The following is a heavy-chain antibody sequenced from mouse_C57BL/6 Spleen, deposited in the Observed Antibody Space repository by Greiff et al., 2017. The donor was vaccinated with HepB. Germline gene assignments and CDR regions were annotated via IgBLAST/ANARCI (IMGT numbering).Heavy chain of an antibody. CDR1: GYTFTSYW. D-gene: IGHD1-1*01. Sequence: QVQLQQPGTELVKPGASVKLSCKASGYTFTSYWMHWVKQRPGQGLEWIGNINPSNGGTNYNEKFKSKATLTVDKSSSTAYMQLSSLTSEDSAVYDCARGATVVAHYYAMDYWGQGTSVTVSS. CDR2: INPSNGGT. J-gene: IGHJ4*01. V-gene: IGHV1-53*01. CDR3: ARGATVVAHYYAMDY.